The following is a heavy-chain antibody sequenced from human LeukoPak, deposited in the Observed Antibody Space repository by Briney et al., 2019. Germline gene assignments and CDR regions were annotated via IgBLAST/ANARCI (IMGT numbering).Heavy chain of an antibody. J-gene: IGHJ4*02. Sequence: GGSLRLSCAASGFTVSSHYMSWVRQAPGKGLEWVSVIYSGACTSYAGSVQGRFTIFRDNSKNPLYLQMNSLRVEDTAVYYCARDRGFSSSWRLFVYWGQGTLVTVSS. CDR2: IYSGACT. V-gene: IGHV3-66*02. CDR1: GFTVSSHY. CDR3: ARDRGFSSSWRLFVY. D-gene: IGHD6-13*01.